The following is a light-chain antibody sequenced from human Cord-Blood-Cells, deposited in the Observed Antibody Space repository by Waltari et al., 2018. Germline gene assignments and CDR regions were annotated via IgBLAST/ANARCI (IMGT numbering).Light chain of an antibody. Sequence: QLVLTQSPSASASLGASVKLTCTLSSGHSSYAIAWHQQQPEKGPRYLMKLNSDGSHSKGDVIPDRCSCSSSVAERYLTISILQSEDEADYYCQTCGTGIRVFGGGTKLTVL. CDR3: QTCGTGIRV. V-gene: IGLV4-69*01. CDR2: LNSDGSH. J-gene: IGLJ3*02. CDR1: SGHSSYA.